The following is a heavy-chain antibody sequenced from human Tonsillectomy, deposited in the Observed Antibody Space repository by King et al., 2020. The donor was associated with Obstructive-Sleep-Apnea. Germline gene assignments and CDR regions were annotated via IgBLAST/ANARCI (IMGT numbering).Heavy chain of an antibody. CDR1: GYTLTSYY. J-gene: IGHJ3*02. V-gene: IGHV1-46*01. Sequence: VQLVESGAEVKKPGASVKVSCKASGYTLTSYYMHWVRQAPGQGLEWMGIISPSGGSTTYAQKFQGRVTMTRDTSTSTVYMELSSLRSEDTAVYYCARDVGHCSAGSCHRNAFDIWGQGTMVTVSS. CDR2: ISPSGGST. CDR3: ARDVGHCSAGSCHRNAFDI. D-gene: IGHD2-15*01.